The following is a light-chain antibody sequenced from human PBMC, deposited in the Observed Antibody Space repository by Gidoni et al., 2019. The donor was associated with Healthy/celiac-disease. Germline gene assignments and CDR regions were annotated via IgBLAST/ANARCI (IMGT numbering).Light chain of an antibody. CDR2: KAS. V-gene: IGKV1-5*03. J-gene: IGKJ1*01. Sequence: DSQMTQSPSTLSASVGDRVTITCRASQSISSWLAWYQQKPGKDPKLLIYKASSLESGVPSRFSGSGSGTEFTLTISSLQPDDFATYYCQQYNSYPWTFGQGTKVEIK. CDR1: QSISSW. CDR3: QQYNSYPWT.